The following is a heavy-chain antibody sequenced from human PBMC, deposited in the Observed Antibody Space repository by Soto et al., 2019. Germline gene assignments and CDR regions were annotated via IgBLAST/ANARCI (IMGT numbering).Heavy chain of an antibody. V-gene: IGHV1-46*01. J-gene: IGHJ4*02. CDR3: ARNIPGYALFGY. Sequence: QVQLVQSGAEVKKPGASVKVSCKASGYTFTSYYMHWVRQAPGQGLEWMGIINPSGSSTSYAQKFQGRVTMARDTSTSTVYRELSSLRSEDTAVYYCARNIPGYALFGYWGQGTLVTVSS. D-gene: IGHD2-2*01. CDR2: INPSGSST. CDR1: GYTFTSYY.